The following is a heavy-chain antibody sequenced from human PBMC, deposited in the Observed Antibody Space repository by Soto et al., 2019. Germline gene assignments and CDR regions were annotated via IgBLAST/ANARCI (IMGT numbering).Heavy chain of an antibody. D-gene: IGHD7-27*01. V-gene: IGHV1-69*01. CDR3: ARNGDGLNWFDP. CDR2: INPIFGTA. CDR1: GGTFSSYA. Sequence: QVQLVQSGAEVKKPGSSVKVSCKASGGTFSSYAISWVRQAPGQGLEWMGGINPIFGTANYAQKFQGRVTITADESTSTAYMELSSLRSEDTAGYYCARNGDGLNWFDPWGQGTLVTVSS. J-gene: IGHJ5*02.